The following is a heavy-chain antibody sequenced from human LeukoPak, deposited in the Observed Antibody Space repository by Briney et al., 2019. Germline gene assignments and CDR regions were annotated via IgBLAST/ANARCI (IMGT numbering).Heavy chain of an antibody. Sequence: GGSLRLSCAASGFTFSSYGMHWVRQAPGKGLEWVAVIWYDGSNKYYADSVKGRFTISRDNSKNTLYLQMNSLRAEDTAVYYCAKDLRSLRFLEWPSSMDVWGQGTTVTVSS. CDR1: GFTFSSYG. J-gene: IGHJ6*02. CDR3: AKDLRSLRFLEWPSSMDV. D-gene: IGHD3-3*01. V-gene: IGHV3-30*02. CDR2: IWYDGSNK.